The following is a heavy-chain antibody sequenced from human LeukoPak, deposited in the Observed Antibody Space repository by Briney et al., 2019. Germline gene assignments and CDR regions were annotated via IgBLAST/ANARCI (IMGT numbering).Heavy chain of an antibody. V-gene: IGHV1-69*13. CDR1: GYTFTSYG. CDR3: ARENYGDYKSFDY. D-gene: IGHD4-17*01. CDR2: IIPIFGTA. Sequence: GASVKVSCKASGYTFTSYGISWVRQAPGQGLEWMGGIIPIFGTANYAQKFQGRVTITADESTSTAYMELSSLRSEDTAVYYCARENYGDYKSFDYWGQGTLVTVSS. J-gene: IGHJ4*02.